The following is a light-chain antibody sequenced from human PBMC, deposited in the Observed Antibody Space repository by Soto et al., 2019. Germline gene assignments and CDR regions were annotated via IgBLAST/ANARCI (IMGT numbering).Light chain of an antibody. CDR1: KDIANY. CDR2: DAL. CDR3: QQYDSLPLT. J-gene: IGKJ5*01. V-gene: IGKV1-33*01. Sequence: DIQMTQSPSSLSASVGDRLTITCQASKDIANYLNWYQQKPGKAPKLLIYDALNFQTGVPSRLSGSGSGTEFTFSISSLQPEDIGTYYCQQYDSLPLTFGQGTRLEIK.